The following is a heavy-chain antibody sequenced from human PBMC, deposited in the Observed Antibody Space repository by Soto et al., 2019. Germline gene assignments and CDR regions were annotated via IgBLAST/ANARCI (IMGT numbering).Heavy chain of an antibody. Sequence: SETLSLTCAVYGGSFSGYYWSWIRQPPGKGLEWIGEINHSGSTNYNPSLKSRVTISVDTSKNQFSLKLSSVTAADTAVYYCARVSSPGYCSGGSCETDFHDAFDIWGQGTMVTVSS. CDR1: GGSFSGYY. V-gene: IGHV4-34*01. J-gene: IGHJ3*02. D-gene: IGHD2-15*01. CDR3: ARVSSPGYCSGGSCETDFHDAFDI. CDR2: INHSGST.